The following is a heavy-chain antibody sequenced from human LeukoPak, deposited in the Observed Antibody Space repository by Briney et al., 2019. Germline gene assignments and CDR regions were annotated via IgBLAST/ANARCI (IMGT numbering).Heavy chain of an antibody. Sequence: PGGSLRLPCAASGFTFSSYAMHWVRQAPGKGLECVSAINSNGGSTYYANSVKGRFTISRDNSKNTLYLQMGSLRTEDTAVYYCVRLNSALDSWGQGTLVTVSS. CDR3: VRLNSALDS. J-gene: IGHJ4*02. CDR2: INSNGGST. V-gene: IGHV3-64*01. CDR1: GFTFSSYA. D-gene: IGHD1/OR15-1a*01.